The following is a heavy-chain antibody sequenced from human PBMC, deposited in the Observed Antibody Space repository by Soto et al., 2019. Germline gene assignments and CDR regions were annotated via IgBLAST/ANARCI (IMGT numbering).Heavy chain of an antibody. CDR1: GYRFSSYW. J-gene: IGHJ4*01. Sequence: GESLKISCQGSGYRFSSYWITWVRQKPGKGLEWMGRIDPSGSYTNYSASFEGHVTISADKANSTAYLRWSSLKASDSAMYYCARNAVITSGGVIVSKHLAYWGHGTLVTVSS. CDR2: IDPSGSYT. V-gene: IGHV5-10-1*01. D-gene: IGHD3-16*02. CDR3: ARNAVITSGGVIVSKHLAY.